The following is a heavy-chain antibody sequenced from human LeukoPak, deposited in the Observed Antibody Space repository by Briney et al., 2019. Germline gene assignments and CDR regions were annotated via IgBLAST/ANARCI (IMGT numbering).Heavy chain of an antibody. CDR1: GFTFSSYA. V-gene: IGHV3-23*01. J-gene: IGHJ4*02. CDR3: AKDTSIGKYCTNGVCYPFDY. D-gene: IGHD2-8*01. CDR2: ISDSGDYT. Sequence: PGGSLRLSCAGSGFTFSSYAMSWVRQAPGQGLEWVSVISDSGDYTSYADSVRGRFTISRHNSRNTLYLQMISLRPEDTAVYYCAKDTSIGKYCTNGVCYPFDYWGQGILATVSS.